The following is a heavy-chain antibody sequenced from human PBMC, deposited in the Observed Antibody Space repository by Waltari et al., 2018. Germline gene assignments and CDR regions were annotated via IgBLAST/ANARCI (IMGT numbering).Heavy chain of an antibody. V-gene: IGHV1-69*01. CDR3: ARMARKTYSSPGAGRDYYYGMDV. CDR1: GGTFSSYA. CDR2: IIPIFVTP. Sequence: QVQLVQSGAEVKKPGSSVKVSCKASGGTFSSYAISWVRQAPGQGLGWMGGIIPIFVTPKNAQECCGSVTIDADETTRTAYMELSSLRVGDPAVYYGARMARKTYSSPGAGRDYYYGMDVWGLGTTVTVSS. J-gene: IGHJ6*02. D-gene: IGHD6-13*01.